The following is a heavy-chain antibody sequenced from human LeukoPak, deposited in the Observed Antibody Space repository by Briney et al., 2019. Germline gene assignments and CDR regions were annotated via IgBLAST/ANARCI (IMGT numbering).Heavy chain of an antibody. V-gene: IGHV1-8*03. D-gene: IGHD5-18*01. J-gene: IGHJ4*02. CDR1: GYTFTSYD. CDR3: ARTMIRKYSYGY. Sequence: GASVKVSCKASGYTFTSYDINWVRQATGQGLEWMGWMNPNSGNTGYAQKFQGRVTITRNTSISTAYMEVSSLRSEDTAVYYCARTMIRKYSYGYWGQGTLVTVSS. CDR2: MNPNSGNT.